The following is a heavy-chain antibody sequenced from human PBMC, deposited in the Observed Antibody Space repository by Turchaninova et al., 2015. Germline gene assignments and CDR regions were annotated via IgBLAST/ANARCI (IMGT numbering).Heavy chain of an antibody. CDR1: GGSVSSGNYY. CDR3: ARDPIH. J-gene: IGHJ4*02. V-gene: IGHV4-61*01. CDR2: INYEGST. Sequence: QVQLQESGPGRVKPSETLSLPCTVPGGSVSSGNYYWFWIRQPPGKGPEWIGFINYEGSTNYNPSLKSRVTISVDTSTNQLSLRLTSVTAADTAVYYCARDPIHWGQGTPVTVSS. D-gene: IGHD2-2*02.